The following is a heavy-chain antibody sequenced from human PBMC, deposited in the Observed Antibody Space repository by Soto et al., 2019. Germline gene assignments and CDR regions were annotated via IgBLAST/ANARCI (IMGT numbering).Heavy chain of an antibody. CDR3: ARDLKVAGTNSFYYYGMDV. Sequence: EVQLVESGGGLDKHGGSLRLSCADSGVTFSNYTMNWVRQAPGKGLEWVSSISRSSRNIYYADSLKGRFTISRDNAKNALYLQMNSLRAEDTAVYYCARDLKVAGTNSFYYYGMDVSGQGTTVIVSS. V-gene: IGHV3-21*01. D-gene: IGHD6-19*01. CDR2: ISRSSRNI. CDR1: GVTFSNYT. J-gene: IGHJ6*02.